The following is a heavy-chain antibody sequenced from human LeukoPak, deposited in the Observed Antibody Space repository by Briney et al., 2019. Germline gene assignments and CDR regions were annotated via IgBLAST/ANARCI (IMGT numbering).Heavy chain of an antibody. J-gene: IGHJ4*02. CDR1: GFTFSSYS. Sequence: GGSLRLSCAASGFTFSSYSMNWVRQAPGKGLEWVSSISSSSSYIYYADSVKGRFTISRDNAKNSLYLQMNSLRAEDTAVYYCARAGGESYYYFDYWGQGILVTVSS. D-gene: IGHD1-26*01. CDR3: ARAGGESYYYFDY. CDR2: ISSSSSYI. V-gene: IGHV3-21*01.